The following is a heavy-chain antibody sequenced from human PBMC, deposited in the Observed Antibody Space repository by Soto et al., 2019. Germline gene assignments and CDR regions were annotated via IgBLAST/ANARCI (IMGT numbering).Heavy chain of an antibody. D-gene: IGHD6-13*01. CDR3: ARDPPGIAAAGTYYYYYYMDV. CDR1: GFTFSSYW. CDR2: IKQDGSEK. J-gene: IGHJ6*03. Sequence: GGSLRLSCAASGFTFSSYWMSWVRQAPGKGLEWVANIKQDGSEKYYVDSVKGRFTISRDNAKNSLYLQMNSLRAEDTAVYYCARDPPGIAAAGTYYYYYYMDVWGKGTTVTVSS. V-gene: IGHV3-7*01.